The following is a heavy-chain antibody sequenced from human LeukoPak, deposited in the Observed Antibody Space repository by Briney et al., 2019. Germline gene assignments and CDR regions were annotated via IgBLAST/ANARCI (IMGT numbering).Heavy chain of an antibody. V-gene: IGHV4-38-2*02. Sequence: TSETLSLTCTISGYSISSGYYWGWIRQPPGKGLEWIGNIFHSGSTYYNPSLKSRVTKSVDTSKNQFSLKLSSVTAADTAVYYCARTTELTPGSFYFDYWGQGTLVTVSS. CDR3: ARTTELTPGSFYFDY. CDR1: GYSISSGYY. CDR2: IFHSGST. D-gene: IGHD1-7*01. J-gene: IGHJ4*02.